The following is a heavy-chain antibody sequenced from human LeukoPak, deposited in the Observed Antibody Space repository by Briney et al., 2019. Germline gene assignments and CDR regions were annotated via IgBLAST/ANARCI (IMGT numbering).Heavy chain of an antibody. V-gene: IGHV3-7*03. CDR2: IKQDGSVK. J-gene: IGHJ6*02. CDR1: GFSFSSYW. D-gene: IGHD3-10*01. Sequence: GGSLRLSCAASGFSFSSYWMSWVRQSPGKGLEWVANIKQDGSVKNYVGSVKGRFTISRDNAEKSLYLQMNSLRVEDTALYYCAKDRVDGYYGLDVWGQGTTVAVSS. CDR3: AKDRVDGYYGLDV.